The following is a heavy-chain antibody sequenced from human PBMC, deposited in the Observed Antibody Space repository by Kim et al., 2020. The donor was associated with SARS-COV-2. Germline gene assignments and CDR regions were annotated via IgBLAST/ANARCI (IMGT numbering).Heavy chain of an antibody. CDR3: AKANFPFYGGNLFDY. D-gene: IGHD4-17*01. CDR1: GFTFSSYG. Sequence: GGSLRLSCAASGFTFSSYGMHWVRQAPGKGLEWVAVISYDGSNKYYADSVKGRFTISRDNSKNTLYLQMNSLRAEDTAVYYCAKANFPFYGGNLFDYWGQGTLVTVSS. CDR2: ISYDGSNK. J-gene: IGHJ4*02. V-gene: IGHV3-30*18.